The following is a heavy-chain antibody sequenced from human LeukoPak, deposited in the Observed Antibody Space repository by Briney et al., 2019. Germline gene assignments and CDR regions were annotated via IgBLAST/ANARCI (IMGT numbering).Heavy chain of an antibody. J-gene: IGHJ3*02. Sequence: GGSLRLSCASSVFTFSIYAMSWVRQAPGKGLEWVSGSSGSGGGTYYAGSVKGRFTLSRDNSKNTLYLQMNSLRVEDTAIYYCVKESSGGADAFDIWGQGTMVTVSS. D-gene: IGHD6-19*01. CDR1: VFTFSIYA. CDR3: VKESSGGADAFDI. CDR2: SSGSGGGT. V-gene: IGHV3-23*01.